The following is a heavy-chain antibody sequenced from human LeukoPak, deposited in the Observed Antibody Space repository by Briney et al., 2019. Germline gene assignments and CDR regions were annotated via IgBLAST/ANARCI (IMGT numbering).Heavy chain of an antibody. V-gene: IGHV6-1*01. CDR2: TYYRSKWYN. J-gene: IGHJ4*02. Sequence: SQTLSLTCAISGDSVSSNNAAWNWIRQSPSRGLEWLGRTYYRSKWYNDYAVSVKSRITINPDTSKNQFSLQLNSVTPEDTAVYYCARGRDIAVAGTSGDFDYWGQGTLVTVSS. D-gene: IGHD6-19*01. CDR3: ARGRDIAVAGTSGDFDY. CDR1: GDSVSSNNAA.